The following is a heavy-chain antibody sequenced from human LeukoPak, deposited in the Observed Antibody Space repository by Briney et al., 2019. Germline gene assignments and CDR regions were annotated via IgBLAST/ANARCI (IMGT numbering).Heavy chain of an antibody. Sequence: ASVKVSCKASGYTFTGYYMHWVRQAPGQGLEWMGWINPNSGGTNYAQKFQGRVTMTRDTSISTAYMELSRLRSDDTAVYYCARDGSYCGGDCYSDYSGQGTLVTVSS. D-gene: IGHD2-21*01. V-gene: IGHV1-2*02. CDR3: ARDGSYCGGDCYSDY. CDR2: INPNSGGT. J-gene: IGHJ4*02. CDR1: GYTFTGYY.